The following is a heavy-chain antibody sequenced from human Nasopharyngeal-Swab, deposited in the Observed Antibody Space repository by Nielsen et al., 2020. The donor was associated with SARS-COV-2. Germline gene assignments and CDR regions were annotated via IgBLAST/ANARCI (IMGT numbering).Heavy chain of an antibody. Sequence: ASVKVSCKASGYTFTSYGISWVRQAPGQGLEWMGWISAYNGNTNYAQKLQGRVTMTTDTSTSTAYMGLRSLRSDDTAVYYCARDLTALNYDILTGYFSDAFDIWGQGTMVTVSS. CDR2: ISAYNGNT. J-gene: IGHJ3*02. CDR1: GYTFTSYG. CDR3: ARDLTALNYDILTGYFSDAFDI. V-gene: IGHV1-18*01. D-gene: IGHD3-9*01.